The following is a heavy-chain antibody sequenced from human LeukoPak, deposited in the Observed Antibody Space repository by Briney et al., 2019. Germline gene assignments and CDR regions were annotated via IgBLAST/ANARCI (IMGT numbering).Heavy chain of an antibody. Sequence: ASVKVSCKASGYPFTSYNVNWVRQATGQGLEWMGWMNTNSGNTGCSQNFQGRVTMTRDTSISTAYMELGSLMSEDTAVYYCARGLPKAVFGMVIEDWGQGTLVTVSS. D-gene: IGHD3-3*01. J-gene: IGHJ1*01. V-gene: IGHV1-8*01. CDR2: MNTNSGNT. CDR1: GYPFTSYN. CDR3: ARGLPKAVFGMVIED.